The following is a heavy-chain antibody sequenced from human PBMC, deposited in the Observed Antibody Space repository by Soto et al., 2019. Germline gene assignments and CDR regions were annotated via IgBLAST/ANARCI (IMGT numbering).Heavy chain of an antibody. CDR3: TTDRFSGYYSWDF. CDR2: IKSQTDGGTT. J-gene: IGHJ4*02. CDR1: GVTFINAW. V-gene: IGHV3-15*07. Sequence: EVQLVESGGGLVKPGGSLRLSCAASGVTFINAWMIWVRQAPGKGLEWVGLIKSQTDGGTTDYAAPVKGRFNISRDASRNTVSLQMNSLTTGDTGVYYCTTDRFSGYYSWDFWGQGTLVTVSS. D-gene: IGHD3-22*01.